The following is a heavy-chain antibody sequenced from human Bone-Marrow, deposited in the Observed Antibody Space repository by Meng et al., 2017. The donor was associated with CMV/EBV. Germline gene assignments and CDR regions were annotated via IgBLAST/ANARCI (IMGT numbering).Heavy chain of an antibody. CDR2: IYYSGST. V-gene: IGHV4-39*07. Sequence: SETLSLTCTVSGGSISSSSYYWGWIRQPPGKGLEWIGSIYYSGSTYYNPSLKSRVTISVDTSKNQFSLKLSSVTAADTAVYYCASELDIAAAGGGAFDPWGQGTLVTFSS. CDR1: GGSISSSSYY. D-gene: IGHD6-13*01. J-gene: IGHJ5*02. CDR3: ASELDIAAAGGGAFDP.